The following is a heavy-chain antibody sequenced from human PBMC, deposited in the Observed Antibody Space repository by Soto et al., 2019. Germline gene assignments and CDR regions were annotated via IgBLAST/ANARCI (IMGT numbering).Heavy chain of an antibody. CDR1: GGTFSSYA. D-gene: IGHD3-22*01. V-gene: IGHV1-69*13. CDR2: IIPIFGTA. J-gene: IGHJ4*02. Sequence: ASVKVSCKASGGTFSSYAISWVRQAPGQGLEWMGGIIPIFGTANYAQKSQGRVTITADESTSTPYMELSSLRSEDTAVYYCASSYYYDSSAYSARWDFWGQGTLVTVSS. CDR3: ASSYYYDSSAYSARWDF.